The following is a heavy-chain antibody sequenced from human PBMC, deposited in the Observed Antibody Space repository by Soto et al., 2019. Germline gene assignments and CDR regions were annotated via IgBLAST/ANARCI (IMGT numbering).Heavy chain of an antibody. Sequence: GASVKVSCKVSGYTLTELSMRWVRQAPGQGLEWMGWISAYNGNTNYAQKLQGRVTMTTDTSTSTAYMELRSLRSDDTAVYYCARDGADYDILTGYFDYWGQGTLVTVSS. CDR1: GYTLTELS. V-gene: IGHV1-18*01. CDR2: ISAYNGNT. CDR3: ARDGADYDILTGYFDY. D-gene: IGHD3-9*01. J-gene: IGHJ4*02.